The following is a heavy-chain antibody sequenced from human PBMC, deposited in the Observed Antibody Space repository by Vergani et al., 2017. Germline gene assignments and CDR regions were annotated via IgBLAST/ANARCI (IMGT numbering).Heavy chain of an antibody. Sequence: QVQLVQSGAEVKKPGASVKVSCKASGYTFTSYGISWVRQAPGQGLEWMGWISAYNGNTNYAQKLQGRVTMTTDTSTSTAYMELRSLSSDDTAVYYCARDIRGYSYAPRELDYWGQGTLVTVSS. CDR1: GYTFTSYG. J-gene: IGHJ4*02. V-gene: IGHV1-18*01. D-gene: IGHD5-18*01. CDR3: ARDIRGYSYAPRELDY. CDR2: ISAYNGNT.